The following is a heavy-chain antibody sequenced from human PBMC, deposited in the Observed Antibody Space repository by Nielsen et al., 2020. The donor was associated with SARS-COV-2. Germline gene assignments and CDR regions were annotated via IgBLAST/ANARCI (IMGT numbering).Heavy chain of an antibody. V-gene: IGHV4-34*01. D-gene: IGHD6-19*01. Sequence: SETLSLTCAVYGGSFSGYYWSWIRQPPGKGLEWIGEINHSGSTNYNPSLKSRVTISVDTSKNQFSLKLSSVTAADTAVYYCARHSYSSGWYLGSPKGWFDPWGQGTLVTVSS. J-gene: IGHJ5*02. CDR2: INHSGST. CDR1: GGSFSGYY. CDR3: ARHSYSSGWYLGSPKGWFDP.